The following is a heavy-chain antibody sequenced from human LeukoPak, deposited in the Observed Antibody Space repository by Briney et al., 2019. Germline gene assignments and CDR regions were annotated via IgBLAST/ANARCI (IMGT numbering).Heavy chain of an antibody. V-gene: IGHV3-30*02. D-gene: IGHD2-2*01. CDR1: GFTFSSYG. Sequence: GGSLRLSCAASGFTFSSYGMHWVRQAPGKGLEWVAFIRYDVSNKYYAVSVKGRFTISRDNSKNTLYLQMNSLRAEDTAVYYCAKLYCSSTSCYKRNNWFDPWGQGTLVTVSS. CDR2: IRYDVSNK. J-gene: IGHJ5*02. CDR3: AKLYCSSTSCYKRNNWFDP.